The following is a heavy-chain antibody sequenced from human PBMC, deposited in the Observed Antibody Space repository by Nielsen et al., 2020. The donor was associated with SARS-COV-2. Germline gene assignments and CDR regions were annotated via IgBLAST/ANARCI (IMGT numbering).Heavy chain of an antibody. CDR2: ISTYSGNT. CDR1: GYTFTTYN. J-gene: IGHJ6*03. Sequence: ASVKVSCKASGYTFTTYNIGWVRQAPGQGLEWMGWISTYSGNTHYAQKFQGRVTMTTDTSTSTAYMELRSLRSDDTAVYYCARPITNNYYYYYMDVWGKGTTVTVSS. V-gene: IGHV1-18*04. D-gene: IGHD1-1*01. CDR3: ARPITNNYYYYYMDV.